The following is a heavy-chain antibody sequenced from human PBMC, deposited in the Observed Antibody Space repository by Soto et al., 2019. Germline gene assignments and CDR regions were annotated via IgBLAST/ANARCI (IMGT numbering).Heavy chain of an antibody. CDR2: IIPVSGVP. Sequence: QVQLVQSGAEVKQPGSSVKVSCTISGGTFDSFTISWVRQAPGQGFEWMGGIIPVSGVPSYSRHFQGRITITADASTRTAYMDLSGLKFEDTAVYLCARDSRTATLGFWGQGTLVSVS. CDR3: ARDSRTATLGF. CDR1: GGTFDSFT. V-gene: IGHV1-69*01. D-gene: IGHD2-2*01. J-gene: IGHJ4*02.